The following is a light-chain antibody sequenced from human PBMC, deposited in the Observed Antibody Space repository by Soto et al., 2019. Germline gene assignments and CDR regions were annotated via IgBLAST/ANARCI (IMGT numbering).Light chain of an antibody. Sequence: QSVLTQPPSVSGAPGQRVTISCSESRSDIGAGYDVHWYQQLPGTAPKLLIYGNSNRPSGVPDRFSGSQSGASASLAITGLQADDEADYYCQSFDSRLSGSVFGTGTKLTVL. CDR3: QSFDSRLSGSV. J-gene: IGLJ1*01. CDR2: GNS. CDR1: RSDIGAGYD. V-gene: IGLV1-40*01.